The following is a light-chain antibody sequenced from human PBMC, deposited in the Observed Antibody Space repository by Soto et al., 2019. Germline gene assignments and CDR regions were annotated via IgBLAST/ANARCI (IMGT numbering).Light chain of an antibody. CDR2: GAS. Sequence: EVVLTQSPGTLSLSPGERATLSCRASQSVTSNYLAWYQQRPGQAPRLLIYGASIRATGVPDRFSGSGSGTDFTLTITRLEREDFAVYYCQQYGTSPLMYTFGQGTKLDIK. J-gene: IGKJ2*01. CDR1: QSVTSNY. CDR3: QQYGTSPLMYT. V-gene: IGKV3-20*01.